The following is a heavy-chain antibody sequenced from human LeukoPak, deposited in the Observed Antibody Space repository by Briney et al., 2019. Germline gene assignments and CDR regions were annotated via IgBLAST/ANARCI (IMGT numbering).Heavy chain of an antibody. D-gene: IGHD2-15*01. Sequence: SETLSLTCVVSGASVSTTSCLWGWVRQTPGKGLEWIGSISYTGSSYYNPSLNSRVTMSLDPAKNHFSLRMTSLTAADTAVYYCVRDLGVGGSWPLDFWGPGTVVVVSS. V-gene: IGHV4-39*07. J-gene: IGHJ4*02. CDR2: ISYTGSS. CDR3: VRDLGVGGSWPLDF. CDR1: GASVSTTSCL.